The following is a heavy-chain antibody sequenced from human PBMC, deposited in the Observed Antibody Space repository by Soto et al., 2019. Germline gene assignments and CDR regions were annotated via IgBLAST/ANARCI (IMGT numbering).Heavy chain of an antibody. D-gene: IGHD3-10*01. CDR3: AKKVNSGPGSQYFDY. J-gene: IGHJ4*02. Sequence: GGSLRLSCAASGFTFSSYSMSWFRQAPGKGLEWVSGFRTGGDDGTTYYADSVKGRFTISRDNSKNTLFLQMNSLRVEDTGIYYCAKKVNSGPGSQYFDYWGQGTLVTVSS. CDR1: GFTFSSYS. V-gene: IGHV3-23*01. CDR2: FRTGGDDGTT.